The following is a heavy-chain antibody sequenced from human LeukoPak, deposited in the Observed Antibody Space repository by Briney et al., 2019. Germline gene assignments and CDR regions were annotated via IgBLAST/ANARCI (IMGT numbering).Heavy chain of an antibody. CDR3: ARGGTMIRGVIPRDY. D-gene: IGHD3-10*01. Sequence: SETLSLTCAVYGGSFSGYYWNWLRQPPGKGLEWIGEINHGGSTNYNPSLKSRVTISVDTSKNQFSLNLSSVTAADTAVYYCARGGTMIRGVIPRDYWGQGTLVTVSS. CDR1: GGSFSGYY. J-gene: IGHJ4*02. V-gene: IGHV4-34*01. CDR2: INHGGST.